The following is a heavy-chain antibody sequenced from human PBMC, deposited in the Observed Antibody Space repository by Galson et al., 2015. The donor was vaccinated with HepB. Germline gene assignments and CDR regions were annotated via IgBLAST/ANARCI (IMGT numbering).Heavy chain of an antibody. V-gene: IGHV3-30*04. CDR2: ISYDGSDK. J-gene: IGHJ6*02. Sequence: SLRLSCAASGFPFRRHSIHWVRQAPGKGLECVALISYDGSDKFLADSVQGRFTVSRDNSKNTVYLQMNSLRPEDTAIYYCAGGNYGLDVWGQGTTVTVSS. CDR3: AGGNYGLDV. CDR1: GFPFRRHS.